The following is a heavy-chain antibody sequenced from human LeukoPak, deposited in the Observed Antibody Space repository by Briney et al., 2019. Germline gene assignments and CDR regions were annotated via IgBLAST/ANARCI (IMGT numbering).Heavy chain of an antibody. CDR2: IRYDGSNK. Sequence: GGSLRLSCAASGFTFSSYEMNWVRQAPGKGLEWVAFIRYDGSNKYYADSVKGRFTISRDNAKNSLYLQMNSLRAEDTAVYYCARDHYDSSGYYPPDFDYWGQGTLVTVSS. CDR1: GFTFSSYE. J-gene: IGHJ4*02. D-gene: IGHD3-22*01. CDR3: ARDHYDSSGYYPPDFDY. V-gene: IGHV3-30*02.